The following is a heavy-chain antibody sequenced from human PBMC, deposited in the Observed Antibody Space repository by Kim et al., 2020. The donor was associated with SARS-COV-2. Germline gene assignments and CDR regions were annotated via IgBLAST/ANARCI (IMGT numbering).Heavy chain of an antibody. Sequence: GESLKISCKGSGYSFSSSWIGWVRQMPGKGLEWMGIIYPGDSDTRYSPSFQGQVTISADKSISTAYLQWSSLKASDTAMYYCARLLTLVRGVIITSGWFDPWGQGTLVTVSS. J-gene: IGHJ5*02. CDR1: GYSFSSSW. CDR2: IYPGDSDT. V-gene: IGHV5-51*01. D-gene: IGHD3-10*01. CDR3: ARLLTLVRGVIITSGWFDP.